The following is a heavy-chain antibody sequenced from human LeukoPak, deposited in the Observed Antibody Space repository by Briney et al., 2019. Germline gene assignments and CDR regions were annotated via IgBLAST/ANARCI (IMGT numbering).Heavy chain of an antibody. Sequence: SETLSLTCTVSGGSISSYYWSWIRQPPGKGLEWIGYIYYSGSTNYNPSLKSRVTISVDTSKNQFSLKLSSVTAADTAVYYCARGYYDFWSGYLYYYYGMDVWGQGTTVTVSS. V-gene: IGHV4-59*01. CDR2: IYYSGST. CDR3: ARGYYDFWSGYLYYYYGMDV. J-gene: IGHJ6*02. D-gene: IGHD3-3*01. CDR1: GGSISSYY.